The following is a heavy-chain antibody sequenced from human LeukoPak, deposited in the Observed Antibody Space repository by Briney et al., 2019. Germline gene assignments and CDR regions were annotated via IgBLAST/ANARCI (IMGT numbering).Heavy chain of an antibody. CDR2: INSDGSST. CDR1: GFTFRSYW. V-gene: IGHV3-74*01. CDR3: VKDRKGYYYYMDV. J-gene: IGHJ6*03. Sequence: GGSLRLSCAASGFTFRSYWMHWVRQAPGKGLVCVSRINSDGSSTNYADSVKGRFTISRDNAKNSLYLQMNSLRAEDTALYYCVKDRKGYYYYMDVWGKGTTITISS.